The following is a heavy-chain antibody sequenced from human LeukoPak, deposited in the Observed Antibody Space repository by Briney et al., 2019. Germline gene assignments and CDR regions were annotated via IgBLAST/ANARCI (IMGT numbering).Heavy chain of an antibody. CDR1: VYTFTSYN. V-gene: IGHV1-8*01. Sequence: PGASVKVSFKSSVYTFTSYNINWLRQATSQGLDWMGFMNPNSGNTGYAQKFQGRVTMTRNTTISTAYMELSSVRYEATSLYYCAREEEAAAAAGDYWGQGTLVTVSS. D-gene: IGHD6-13*01. CDR3: AREEEAAAAAGDY. J-gene: IGHJ4*02. CDR2: MNPNSGNT.